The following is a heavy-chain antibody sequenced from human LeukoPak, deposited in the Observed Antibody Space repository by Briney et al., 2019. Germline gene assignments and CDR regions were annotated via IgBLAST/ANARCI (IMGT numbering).Heavy chain of an antibody. CDR3: ASGYDSSGYYYYFDY. Sequence: SETLSLTCTVSGGSISSSSYYWGWIRQPPGKGLEWIGSIYYSGSTYYNPSLKSRVTISVDTSKNQFSLKLSSVTAADTAVYYCASGYDSSGYYYYFDYWAREPWSPSPQ. CDR1: GGSISSSSYY. CDR2: IYYSGST. D-gene: IGHD3-22*01. J-gene: IGHJ4*02. V-gene: IGHV4-39*01.